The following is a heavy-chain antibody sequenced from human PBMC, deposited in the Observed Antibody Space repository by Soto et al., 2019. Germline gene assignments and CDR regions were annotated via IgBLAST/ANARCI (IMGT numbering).Heavy chain of an antibody. J-gene: IGHJ4*02. Sequence: PSETLSLTCTVSGGSISSYYWSWIRQPPGKGLEWIGYIYYSGSTNYNPSLKSRVTISVDTSKNQFSLKLSSVTAADTAVYYCARGIQLWSDFDYWGQGTLVTVSS. CDR3: ARGIQLWSDFDY. D-gene: IGHD5-18*01. CDR1: GGSISSYY. V-gene: IGHV4-59*01. CDR2: IYYSGST.